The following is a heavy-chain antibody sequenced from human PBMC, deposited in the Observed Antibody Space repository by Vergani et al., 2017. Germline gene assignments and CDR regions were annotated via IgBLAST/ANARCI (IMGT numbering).Heavy chain of an antibody. Sequence: QVQLVQSGAEVKKPGSSVKVSCKASGGTFSSYAISWVRQAPGQGREWMGGIIPIFGTANYAQKFQGSVTITADESTSTAYMELSSLRSEDTAVYYCARDLVWGSYRAPHIDCWGQGTLVTVSS. V-gene: IGHV1-69*12. CDR2: IIPIFGTA. CDR3: ARDLVWGSYRAPHIDC. CDR1: GGTFSSYA. J-gene: IGHJ4*02. D-gene: IGHD3-16*02.